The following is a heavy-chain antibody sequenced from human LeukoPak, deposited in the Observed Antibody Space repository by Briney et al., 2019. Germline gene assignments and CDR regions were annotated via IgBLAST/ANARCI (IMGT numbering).Heavy chain of an antibody. J-gene: IGHJ6*03. CDR2: IGGSSSPI. Sequence: GGSLRLSCSASGFTFSIYTMNWVRQVPGKGLEWVSYIGGSSSPIYYADSVKGRFTISRDDAKNSLYLQMNSRRADDTAVYYCARFAAGGSYYYYMDVWGKGTTVTVSS. CDR3: ARFAAGGSYYYYMDV. CDR1: GFTFSIYT. D-gene: IGHD6-25*01. V-gene: IGHV3-48*01.